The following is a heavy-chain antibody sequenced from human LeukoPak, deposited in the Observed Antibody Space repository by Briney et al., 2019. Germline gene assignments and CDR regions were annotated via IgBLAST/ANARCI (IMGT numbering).Heavy chain of an antibody. V-gene: IGHV3-15*01. CDR3: TTEQRVVVVIPDY. D-gene: IGHD3-22*01. Sequence: GGSLRLSCAASVFTFSNAWMSWVRQAPGKGREWVGRIKSKTDGGTTDYAAPVKGRFTISRDDSKNTLYLQMNSLKTEDTAVYYCTTEQRVVVVIPDYWGQGTLVTVSS. CDR1: VFTFSNAW. J-gene: IGHJ4*02. CDR2: IKSKTDGGTT.